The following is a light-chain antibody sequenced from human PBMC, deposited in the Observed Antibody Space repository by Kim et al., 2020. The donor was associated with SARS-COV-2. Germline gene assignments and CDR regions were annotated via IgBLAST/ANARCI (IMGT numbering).Light chain of an antibody. J-gene: IGLJ2*01. V-gene: IGLV1-40*01. CDR2: GDN. CDR1: NPTTVADYL. Sequence: VTIDSPHSNPTTVADYLLPWSHQPPGPAPHLLIYGDNHRPSGFPDLFSGSKSATSASLAITALQAGDEAVYYGQSFDSSLIAPVFGGGTQLTVL. CDR3: QSFDSSLIAPV.